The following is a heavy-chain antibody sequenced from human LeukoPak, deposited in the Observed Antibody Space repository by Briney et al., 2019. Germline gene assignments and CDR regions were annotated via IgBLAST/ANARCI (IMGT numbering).Heavy chain of an antibody. Sequence: PSETLSLTCTVSGGSISSGGYYWSWLRQHPGKGPEWIGYIYYSGSTYYNPSLKSRVTISVDTSKNQFSLKLSSVTAADTAVYYCARRRWIGAFDYWGQGTLVTVSS. D-gene: IGHD3-10*01. CDR2: IYYSGST. CDR3: ARRRWIGAFDY. V-gene: IGHV4-30-4*08. CDR1: GGSISSGGYY. J-gene: IGHJ4*02.